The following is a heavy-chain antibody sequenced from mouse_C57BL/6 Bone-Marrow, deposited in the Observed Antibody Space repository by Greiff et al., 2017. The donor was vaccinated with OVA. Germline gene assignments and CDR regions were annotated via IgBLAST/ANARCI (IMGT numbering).Heavy chain of an antibody. CDR2: IDPSDSYT. V-gene: IGHV1-50*01. CDR3: ARAHYDSWFAY. D-gene: IGHD2-4*01. CDR1: GYTFTSYW. J-gene: IGHJ3*01. Sequence: VQLQQPGAELVKPGASVKLSCKASGYTFTSYWMQWVKQRPGQGLEWIGEIDPSDSYTNYNQKFKGKATLTVDTSSSTAYMQLSSLTSEDSAVDYCARAHYDSWFAYWGQGTLVTVSA.